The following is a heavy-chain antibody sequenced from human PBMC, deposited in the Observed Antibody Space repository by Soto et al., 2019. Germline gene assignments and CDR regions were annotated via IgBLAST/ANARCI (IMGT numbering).Heavy chain of an antibody. Sequence: QITLKESGPTLVKPTQTLTLTCTFSGFSLSSGGVGGAWIRQPPGKALDWLAVFYWDDDKPYSLSLKPGLTITNDTPKNQVVLTMTNIDPVDKATYYCAFEVSSIKNYYFDKDVWGQATTVTVSS. CDR3: AFEVSSIKNYYFDKDV. CDR1: GFSLSSGGVG. V-gene: IGHV2-5*02. J-gene: IGHJ6*02. D-gene: IGHD2-21*01. CDR2: FYWDDDK.